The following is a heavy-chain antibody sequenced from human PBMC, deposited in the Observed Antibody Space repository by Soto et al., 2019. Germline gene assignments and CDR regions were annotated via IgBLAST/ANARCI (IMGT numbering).Heavy chain of an antibody. V-gene: IGHV4-59*01. CDR3: ARVLYSNGWNWFDP. CDR1: GGSISSYY. Sequence: PSETLSLTCTVSGGSISSYYWSWIRKPPGKGLEWIGYIYYSGSTNYNPSLKSRVTISVDTSKNQFSLKLSSVIAADTAVYYCARVLYSNGWNWFDPWGQGTLVIVSS. CDR2: IYYSGST. D-gene: IGHD6-19*01. J-gene: IGHJ5*02.